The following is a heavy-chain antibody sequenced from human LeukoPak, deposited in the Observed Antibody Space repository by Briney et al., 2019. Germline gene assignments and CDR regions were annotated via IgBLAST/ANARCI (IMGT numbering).Heavy chain of an antibody. CDR2: ISYDGSNK. CDR3: VRAYHPGGWFDP. D-gene: IGHD2-21*01. J-gene: IGHJ5*02. CDR1: GLTFNNYG. V-gene: IGHV3-30*12. Sequence: GGSLRLSCAASGLTFNNYGMFWVRQAPGKGLEWVALISYDGSNKYYADSVKGRFTISRDNSKNTLYLQMNSLTAEDTAVHYCVRAYHPGGWFDPWGQGTLVTVSS.